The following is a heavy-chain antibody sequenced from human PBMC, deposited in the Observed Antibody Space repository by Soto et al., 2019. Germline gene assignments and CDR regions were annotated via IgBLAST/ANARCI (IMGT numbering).Heavy chain of an antibody. Sequence: GASVKVSCKASGGSFSSFAFSWVRQAPGQGLEWMGGIIPIFGTANYAQKFQGRVTITADESTSTAYMELSSLRSEDTAVYYCARAAPYSSSSYFDYWGQGTLVTVSS. J-gene: IGHJ4*02. V-gene: IGHV1-69*13. CDR3: ARAAPYSSSSYFDY. CDR1: GGSFSSFA. D-gene: IGHD6-13*01. CDR2: IIPIFGTA.